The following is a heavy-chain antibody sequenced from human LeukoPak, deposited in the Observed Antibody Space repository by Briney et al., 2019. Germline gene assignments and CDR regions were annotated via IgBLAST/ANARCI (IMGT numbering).Heavy chain of an antibody. J-gene: IGHJ4*02. Sequence: GGSLRLSCTTSGLTFSTSGFNWVRQAPGKGLEWVASIGPTGFDRYHADSIKGRFTISRDNANNFLYLQMDSLRAEDKAVYYCATETNGSHYDYWGQGTLLTVSS. CDR2: IGPTGFDR. CDR1: GLTFSTSG. CDR3: ATETNGSHYDY. V-gene: IGHV3-21*06. D-gene: IGHD1-14*01.